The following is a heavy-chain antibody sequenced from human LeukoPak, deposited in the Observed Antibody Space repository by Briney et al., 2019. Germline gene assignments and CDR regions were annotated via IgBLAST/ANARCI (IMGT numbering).Heavy chain of an antibody. CDR2: INPSGGT. V-gene: IGHV4-34*01. J-gene: IGHJ6*02. CDR1: GGSISSYY. CDR3: ARDRTGKHRITMVRGVIYGMDV. Sequence: SETLSLTCTVSGGSISSYYWSWIRQPPGKGLEWIGEINPSGGTNYNPSLKSRVTISVDTSKKQFSLKLSSVTAADTAVYYCARDRTGKHRITMVRGVIYGMDVWGQGTTVTVSS. D-gene: IGHD3-10*01.